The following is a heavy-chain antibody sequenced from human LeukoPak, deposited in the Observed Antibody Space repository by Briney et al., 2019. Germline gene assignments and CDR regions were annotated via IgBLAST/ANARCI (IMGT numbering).Heavy chain of an antibody. CDR3: ARGHYYDSSGYYSRTRSFPHYYFDY. Sequence: PSETLSLTCTVSGGSVSSGSYYWSWIRQPPGKGLEWIGYIYYSGSTNYNPSLKSRVTISVDTSKNQFSLKLSSVTAADTAVYYCARGHYYDSSGYYSRTRSFPHYYFDYWGQGTLVTVSS. CDR1: GGSVSSGSYY. V-gene: IGHV4-61*01. D-gene: IGHD3-22*01. CDR2: IYYSGST. J-gene: IGHJ4*02.